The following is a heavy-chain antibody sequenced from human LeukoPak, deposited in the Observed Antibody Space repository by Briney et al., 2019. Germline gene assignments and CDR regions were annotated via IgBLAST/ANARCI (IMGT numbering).Heavy chain of an antibody. CDR3: ARLVAGYNTDY. Sequence: ASVKVSCKASGYIFTDYYLHWVRQAPGQGPEWMGWMNPKTGGTKYAQKFQGRVTMTRDTSISTAFMALSGLKGDDTATYFCARLVAGYNTDYWGQGTLVTVSS. D-gene: IGHD5-24*01. CDR2: MNPKTGGT. CDR1: GYIFTDYY. J-gene: IGHJ4*02. V-gene: IGHV1-2*02.